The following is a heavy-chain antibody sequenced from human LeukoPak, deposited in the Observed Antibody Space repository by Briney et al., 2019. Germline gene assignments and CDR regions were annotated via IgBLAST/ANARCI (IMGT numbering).Heavy chain of an antibody. V-gene: IGHV1-69*13. CDR1: GGTFSSYA. CDR3: ARGEGGTPRSIFDY. J-gene: IGHJ4*02. Sequence: GASVKVSCKASGGTFSSYAISWVRQAPGQGLEWMGGIIPIFGTANYAQKFQGRVTITADESTSTAYMELSSLRSEDTAVYYCARGEGGTPRSIFDYWGQGTLVTVSS. D-gene: IGHD1-1*01. CDR2: IIPIFGTA.